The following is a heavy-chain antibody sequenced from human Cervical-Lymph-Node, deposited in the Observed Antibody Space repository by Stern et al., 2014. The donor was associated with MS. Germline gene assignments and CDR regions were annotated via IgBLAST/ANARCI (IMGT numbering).Heavy chain of an antibody. Sequence: QLQLQESGPGLVKPSQTLSLTCTVSGGSISSGGYYWSWIRQHPGKGMEWIGYIYYSGSTYYNPSLKSRVTISVDTSKNQFSLKLSSVTAADTAVYYCARFTLPDYGFDYWGQGTLVTVSS. CDR1: GGSISSGGYY. CDR3: ARFTLPDYGFDY. V-gene: IGHV4-31*03. J-gene: IGHJ4*02. CDR2: IYYSGST. D-gene: IGHD3-16*01.